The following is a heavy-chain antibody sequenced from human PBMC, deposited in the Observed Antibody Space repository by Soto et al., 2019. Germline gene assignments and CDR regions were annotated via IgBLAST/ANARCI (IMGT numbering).Heavy chain of an antibody. D-gene: IGHD6-19*01. CDR3: ACSGGTGYSSGWRYFDY. CDR2: IYSGGST. Sequence: EVQLVESGGGLVQPGGSLRLSCAASGFTVSSNYMSWVRQAPGKGLEWVSVIYSGGSTYYADSVKGRFTISRHNSKNPLDLQMSGLRAEDTAVYYCACSGGTGYSSGWRYFDYWGQGTLVTVSS. V-gene: IGHV3-53*04. CDR1: GFTVSSNY. J-gene: IGHJ4*02.